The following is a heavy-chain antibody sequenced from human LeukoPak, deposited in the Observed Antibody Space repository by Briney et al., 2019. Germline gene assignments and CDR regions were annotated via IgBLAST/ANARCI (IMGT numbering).Heavy chain of an antibody. CDR3: AIGRSYYDSSGHLVFD. V-gene: IGHV3-30*03. D-gene: IGHD3-22*01. J-gene: IGHJ4*02. CDR2: ISYDGSNK. Sequence: QSGGSLRLSCAASGFTFSSYGMHWVRQAPGKGLEWVAVISYDGSNKYYADSVKGRFTISRDNFKNTVYLRMNSLRPEDTAVYYCAIGRSYYDSSGHLVFDWGQGTLVTVSS. CDR1: GFTFSSYG.